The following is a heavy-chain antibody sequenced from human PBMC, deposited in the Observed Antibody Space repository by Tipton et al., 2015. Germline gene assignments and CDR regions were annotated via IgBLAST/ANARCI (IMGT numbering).Heavy chain of an antibody. CDR1: GDSISSSNW. D-gene: IGHD3-22*01. J-gene: IGHJ4*02. CDR3: AREVWYNDSTGYDY. CDR2: IHHGGST. Sequence: TLSLTCSVSGDSISSSNWWSWVRQPPGKGLEWIGEIHHGGSTNYNPPLKSRVTMSVDTSKNQFSLHLSSVTAADTAVYYCAREVWYNDSTGYDYWGQGTLVTVSS. V-gene: IGHV4-4*02.